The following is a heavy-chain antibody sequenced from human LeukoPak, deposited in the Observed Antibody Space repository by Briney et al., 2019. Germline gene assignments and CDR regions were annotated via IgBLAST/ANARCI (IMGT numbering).Heavy chain of an antibody. D-gene: IGHD1-26*01. J-gene: IGHJ4*02. V-gene: IGHV3-30*02. CDR1: GFTFSSYG. Sequence: PGGSLRLSCAASGFTFSSYGMHWVRQAPGKGLEWVAFIRYDGSNKYYADSVKGRFTISRDNSKNTLYLQMNSLRAEDTAVYYCAKVGATTAWYFDYWGQGTLVTVSS. CDR2: IRYDGSNK. CDR3: AKVGATTAWYFDY.